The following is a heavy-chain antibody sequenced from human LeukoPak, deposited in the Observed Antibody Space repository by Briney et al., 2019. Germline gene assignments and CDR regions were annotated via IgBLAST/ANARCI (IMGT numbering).Heavy chain of an antibody. CDR2: FDPEDGET. CDR1: GYTLTELS. CDR3: ARATTWDPRQFWYFDL. Sequence: ASVKVSCKVSGYTLTELSMHWVRQAPGKGLEWMGGFDPEDGETIYAQKFQGRVTMTTDTSTSTAYMELRSLRSDDTAVYYCARATTWDPRQFWYFDLWGRGTLVTVSS. V-gene: IGHV1-24*01. D-gene: IGHD1-26*01. J-gene: IGHJ2*01.